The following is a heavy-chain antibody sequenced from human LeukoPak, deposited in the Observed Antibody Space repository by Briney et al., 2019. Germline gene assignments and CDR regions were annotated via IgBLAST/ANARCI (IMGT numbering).Heavy chain of an antibody. CDR1: GYTFTGYY. D-gene: IGHD1-26*01. V-gene: IGHV1-2*02. CDR2: INPNSGGT. CDR3: ARVLSIVGATFDWFDP. Sequence: ASVKVSCKASGYTFTGYYMHWVRQAPGQGLEWMGWINPNSGGTNYAQKFQGGVTMTRDTSISTAYMELSRLRSDDTAVCYCARVLSIVGATFDWFDPWGQGTLVTVSS. J-gene: IGHJ5*02.